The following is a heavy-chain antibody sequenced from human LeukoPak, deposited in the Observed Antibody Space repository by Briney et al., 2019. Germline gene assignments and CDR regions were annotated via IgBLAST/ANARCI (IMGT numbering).Heavy chain of an antibody. CDR1: GTSISTYY. Sequence: SETLSLTCTVSGTSISTYYWSWIRQPPGKGLEWVGYLYYSGSTSYNPSLKSRVTISVDTSKNQFSLRLSSVTAADTAVYYCARPLADYYDSSGYYGNNWFDPWGQGTLGTVSS. CDR2: LYYSGST. D-gene: IGHD3-22*01. CDR3: ARPLADYYDSSGYYGNNWFDP. V-gene: IGHV4-59*08. J-gene: IGHJ5*02.